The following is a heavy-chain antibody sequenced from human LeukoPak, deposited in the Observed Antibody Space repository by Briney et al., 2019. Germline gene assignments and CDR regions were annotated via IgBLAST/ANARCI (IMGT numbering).Heavy chain of an antibody. CDR1: GDSISSGNYY. V-gene: IGHV4-30-4*01. Sequence: SETLSLTCTVSGDSISSGNYYWTWIRQPPGKGLEWIGYIYYSGSTFYNPPLKSRVTISVDTSKNEFSLKLSSVTAADTAVYYCAREKRATRWFDPWGQGTLVTVSS. CDR2: IYYSGST. CDR3: AREKRATRWFDP. J-gene: IGHJ5*02. D-gene: IGHD1-26*01.